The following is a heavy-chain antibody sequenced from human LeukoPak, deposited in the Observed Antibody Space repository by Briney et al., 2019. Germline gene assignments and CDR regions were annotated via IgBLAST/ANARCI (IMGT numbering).Heavy chain of an antibody. CDR3: AREIYGDYSFDY. Sequence: SETLSLTCIVSGDSISSDGYYWSWIRQHPGKGLEWIGYIYYSGSTYYNPSLKSRVTISVDTSKDQFSLKLSSVTAADTAVYYCAREIYGDYSFDYWGQGTLVTVSS. J-gene: IGHJ4*02. CDR1: GDSISSDGYY. V-gene: IGHV4-31*03. CDR2: IYYSGST. D-gene: IGHD4-17*01.